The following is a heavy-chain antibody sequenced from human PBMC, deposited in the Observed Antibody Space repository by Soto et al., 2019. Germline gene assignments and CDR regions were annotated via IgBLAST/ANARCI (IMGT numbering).Heavy chain of an antibody. CDR1: GGSISSGDYY. V-gene: IGHV4-30-4*01. CDR2: IYDTVST. D-gene: IGHD5-12*01. CDR3: KRGALGTKVDS. Sequence: SETLSLTCTVSGGSISSGDYYWSWIRQPPGKGLEWIGYIYDTVSTSYNPSLKSRVTISVDTSTNQFSLKLSSVTAADTAVYYCKRGALGTKVDSWGQGILVNVSS. J-gene: IGHJ4*02.